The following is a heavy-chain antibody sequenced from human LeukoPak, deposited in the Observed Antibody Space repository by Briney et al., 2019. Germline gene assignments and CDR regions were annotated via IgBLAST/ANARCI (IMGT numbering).Heavy chain of an antibody. CDR1: GFTFSSYW. D-gene: IGHD2-15*01. V-gene: IGHV3-23*01. CDR2: ISGSGGST. CDR3: AREGSSSYGMDV. J-gene: IGHJ6*02. Sequence: PGGSLRLSCAASGFTFSSYWMSWVRQAPGKGLEWVSAISGSGGSTYYADSVKGRFTISRDNAKNSLYLQMNSLRAEDTAVYYCAREGSSSYGMDVWGQGTTVTVSS.